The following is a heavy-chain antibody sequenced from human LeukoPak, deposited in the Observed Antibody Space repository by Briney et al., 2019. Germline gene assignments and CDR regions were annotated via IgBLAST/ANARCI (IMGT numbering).Heavy chain of an antibody. CDR3: ARRNTNAFDY. J-gene: IGHJ4*02. Sequence: GRSLRLSCAASGFTFSSYGMHWVRQAPGKGLEWVAVISYDGSNKYYADSVKGRFTISRDNSKNTLYLQMNSLRAEDTAVYYCARRNTNAFDYWGQGTLVTVSS. V-gene: IGHV3-30*03. D-gene: IGHD2-8*01. CDR1: GFTFSSYG. CDR2: ISYDGSNK.